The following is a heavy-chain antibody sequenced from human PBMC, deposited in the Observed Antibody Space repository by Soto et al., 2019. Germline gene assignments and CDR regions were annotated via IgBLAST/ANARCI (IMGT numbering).Heavy chain of an antibody. CDR1: GYTFTSYG. Sequence: RASVKVSCKASGYTFTSYGISWVRQAPGQGLEWMGWISAYNGNTNYAQKLQGRVTMTTDTSTSTAYMELRSLRSDDTAVSYCARGIARRKNDFWSGSPPPNWFDPWGQGTLVTVSS. V-gene: IGHV1-18*04. D-gene: IGHD3-3*01. CDR2: ISAYNGNT. J-gene: IGHJ5*02. CDR3: ARGIARRKNDFWSGSPPPNWFDP.